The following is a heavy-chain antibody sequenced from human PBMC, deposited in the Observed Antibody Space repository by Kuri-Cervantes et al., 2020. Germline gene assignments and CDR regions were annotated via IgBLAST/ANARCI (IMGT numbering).Heavy chain of an antibody. V-gene: IGHV4-59*01. CDR3: ARGPYGDYGECFDY. Sequence: SETLSLTCTVSGGPISYYYWSWFRQPPGKGLEWIGYIYYSGSTNYNPSLKSRVTIAVDTSKNQFSLKLSSVTAADTAVYYCARGPYGDYGECFDYWGQGTLVTVSS. CDR1: GGPISYYY. D-gene: IGHD4-17*01. J-gene: IGHJ4*02. CDR2: IYYSGST.